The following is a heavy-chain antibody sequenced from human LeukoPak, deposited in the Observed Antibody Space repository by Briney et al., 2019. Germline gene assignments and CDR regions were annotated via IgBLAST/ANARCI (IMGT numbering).Heavy chain of an antibody. J-gene: IGHJ4*02. Sequence: GGSLRLSCAASGFTFSSYAMHWVRQAPGKGLEWVAVISYDGSNKYYADSVKGRFTISRDNSKNTLYLQMNSLRAEDTAVYYCARDLDSKKLRYFDRVRGFDYWGQGTLVTVSS. CDR1: GFTFSSYA. V-gene: IGHV3-30*04. D-gene: IGHD3-9*01. CDR2: ISYDGSNK. CDR3: ARDLDSKKLRYFDRVRGFDY.